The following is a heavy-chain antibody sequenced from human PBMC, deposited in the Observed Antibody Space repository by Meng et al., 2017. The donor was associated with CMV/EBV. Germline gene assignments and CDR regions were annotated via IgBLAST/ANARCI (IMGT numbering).Heavy chain of an antibody. J-gene: IGHJ5*02. CDR3: ARSIAARPYRYNWFDP. V-gene: IGHV4-39*07. D-gene: IGHD6-6*01. CDR2: IYYSGST. CDR1: GGSISSSSYY. Sequence: QRSGPGLWKPSETLSPPCTVSGGSISSSSYYWGWIRQPPGKGLEWIGSIYYSGSTYYNPSLKSRVTISVDTSKNQFSLKLSSVTAADTAVYYCARSIAARPYRYNWFDPWGQGTLVTVSS.